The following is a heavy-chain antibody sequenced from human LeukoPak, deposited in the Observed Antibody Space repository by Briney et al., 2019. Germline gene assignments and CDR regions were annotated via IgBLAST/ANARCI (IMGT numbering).Heavy chain of an antibody. CDR3: ARGRWLRNFDY. Sequence: SETLSLTCTVYGGSFSGYYWSWIRQPPGKGLEWIGETNHSGSTNYNPSLKSRVTISVDTSKNQFSLKLSSVTAADTAVYYCARGRWLRNFDYWGQGTLVTVSS. CDR2: TNHSGST. J-gene: IGHJ4*02. D-gene: IGHD5-12*01. CDR1: GGSFSGYY. V-gene: IGHV4-34*01.